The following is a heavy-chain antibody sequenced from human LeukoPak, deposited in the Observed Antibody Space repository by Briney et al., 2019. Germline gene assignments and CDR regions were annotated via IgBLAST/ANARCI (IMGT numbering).Heavy chain of an antibody. V-gene: IGHV1-2*02. CDR3: ARGYSYGYFYSY. D-gene: IGHD5-18*01. CDR2: INPNSGGT. Sequence: ASVKVSCKASGYTFTGYYMHWVRQAPGQGLEWMGWINPNSGGTNYAQKFQGRVTMTRDMSTSTVYMELSSLRSEDTAVYYCARGYSYGYFYSYWGQGTLVTVSS. CDR1: GYTFTGYY. J-gene: IGHJ4*02.